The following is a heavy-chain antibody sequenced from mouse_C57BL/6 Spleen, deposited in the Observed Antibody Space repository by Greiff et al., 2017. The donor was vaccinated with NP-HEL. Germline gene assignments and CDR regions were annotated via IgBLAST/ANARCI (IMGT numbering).Heavy chain of an antibody. CDR2: IHPSDSDT. CDR1: GYTFTSYW. D-gene: IGHD2-3*01. CDR3: ATLYDGYYVGAY. V-gene: IGHV1-74*01. Sequence: QVQLKQPGAELVKPGASVKVSCKASGYTFTSYWMHWVKQRPGQGLEWIGRIHPSDSDTNYNQKFKGKATLTVDKSSSTAYMQLSSLTSEDSAVYYCATLYDGYYVGAYWGQGTLVTVSA. J-gene: IGHJ3*01.